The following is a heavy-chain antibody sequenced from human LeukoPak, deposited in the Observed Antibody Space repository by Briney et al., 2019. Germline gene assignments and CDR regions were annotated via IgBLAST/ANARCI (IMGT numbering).Heavy chain of an antibody. Sequence: GGSLRLSCAASGFTFSSYAIHWVRQAPGKGLEWVTIISYDGNNKYYADSVKGRFTISRDNSKNTLYPQMNSLRAEDTAVYYCARGSGYCSSTSCSIFDYWGQGTLVTVSS. D-gene: IGHD2-2*01. CDR3: ARGSGYCSSTSCSIFDY. CDR1: GFTFSSYA. V-gene: IGHV3-30*04. J-gene: IGHJ4*02. CDR2: ISYDGNNK.